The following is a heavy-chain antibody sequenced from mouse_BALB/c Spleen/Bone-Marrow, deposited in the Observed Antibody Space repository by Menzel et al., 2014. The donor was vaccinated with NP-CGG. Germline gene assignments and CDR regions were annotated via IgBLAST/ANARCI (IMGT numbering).Heavy chain of an antibody. CDR2: IAPGSGST. V-gene: IGHV1S41*01. CDR3: ARSYDGRAIDY. D-gene: IGHD1-1*01. Sequence: DLVKPGASVKLSCKASGYTFTSYWINWIKQRPGQGLEWIGRIAPGSGSTYYDEMFKGKATLTVDTSSSTAYIQLSSLSSKDSAVYFCARSYDGRAIDYWGQGTSVTVSS. J-gene: IGHJ4*01. CDR1: GYTFTSYW.